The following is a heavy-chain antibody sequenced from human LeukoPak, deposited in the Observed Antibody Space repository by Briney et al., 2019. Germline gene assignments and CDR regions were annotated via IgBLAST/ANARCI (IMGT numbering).Heavy chain of an antibody. Sequence: GGSLSLSCAASGFTFSNYWMTWVRQAPGKGLKWVANIKEDGSEKYYVDSVKGRFTISRANARKSLYLQMNSLRVEDTAVYYCASGRQLGYWGQGTLVTVSS. CDR3: ASGRQLGY. V-gene: IGHV3-7*01. J-gene: IGHJ4*02. CDR1: GFTFSNYW. CDR2: IKEDGSEK. D-gene: IGHD6-13*01.